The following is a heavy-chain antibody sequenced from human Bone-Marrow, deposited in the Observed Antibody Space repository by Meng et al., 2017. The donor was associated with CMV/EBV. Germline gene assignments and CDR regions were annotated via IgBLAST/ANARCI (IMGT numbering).Heavy chain of an antibody. CDR2: MNPNSGNT. CDR3: ATVLTTVTTLFDY. J-gene: IGHJ4*02. V-gene: IGHV1-8*01. Sequence: ASVKVSCKASGYTFTSYDINWVRQATGQGLEWMGWMNPNSGNTGYAQKFQGRVTMTRNTSISTAYMELSSLRSEDTAVYYCATVLTTVTTLFDYWGQGTLVTGSS. CDR1: GYTFTSYD. D-gene: IGHD4-17*01.